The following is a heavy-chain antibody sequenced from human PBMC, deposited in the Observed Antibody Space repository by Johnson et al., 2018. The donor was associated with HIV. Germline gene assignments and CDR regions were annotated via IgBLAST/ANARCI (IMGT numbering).Heavy chain of an antibody. Sequence: VQLVESGGGLVQPGRSLRLSCVTSGFTFDDYGMHWVRQAAGKGLEWVSGISWNSGSIAYGDSVKGRFTISIDNAANSLYLQMNSLRAEDTAVYYCARATCTDCYSSDAFDIWGQGTMVTVSS. CDR3: ARATCTDCYSSDAFDI. CDR2: ISWNSGSI. V-gene: IGHV3-9*01. D-gene: IGHD2-15*01. CDR1: GFTFDDYG. J-gene: IGHJ3*02.